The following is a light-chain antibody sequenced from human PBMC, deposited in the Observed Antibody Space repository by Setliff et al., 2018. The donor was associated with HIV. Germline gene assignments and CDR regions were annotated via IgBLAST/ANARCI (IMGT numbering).Light chain of an antibody. Sequence: NFMLTQPHSVSESPGKTVTISCTRTSGSVASNYVQWYQQRPGSSPTTVIYEDNKRPSGVPDRFSGSIDSSSNSASLSISGLKTEDEADYYCSSSTTGSNFVFGTGTKVTV. CDR2: EDN. CDR1: SGSVASNY. V-gene: IGLV6-57*01. J-gene: IGLJ1*01. CDR3: SSSTTGSNFV.